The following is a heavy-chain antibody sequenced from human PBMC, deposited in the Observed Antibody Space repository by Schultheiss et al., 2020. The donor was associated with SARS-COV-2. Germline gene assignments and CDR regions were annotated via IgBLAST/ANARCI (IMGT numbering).Heavy chain of an antibody. CDR2: IYYSGST. D-gene: IGHD2-2*01. J-gene: IGHJ3*02. CDR1: GGSISSYY. CDR3: ARMERDQLLPHHDAFDI. V-gene: IGHV4-59*01. Sequence: SETLSLTCTVSGGSISSYYWSWIRQPPGKGLEWIGYIYYSGSTNYNPSLKSLVTISVDTSKNQFSLKLSSVTAADTAVYYCARMERDQLLPHHDAFDIWGQGTMVTVSS.